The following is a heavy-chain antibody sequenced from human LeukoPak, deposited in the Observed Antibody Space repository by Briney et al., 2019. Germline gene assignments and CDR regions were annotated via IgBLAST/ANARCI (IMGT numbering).Heavy chain of an antibody. CDR1: GFTFSSYW. CDR3: AKVNYYESSGYYDY. CDR2: INEDGSTT. V-gene: IGHV3-74*01. J-gene: IGHJ4*02. Sequence: GGSLRLSCAASGFTFSSYWMHWVRQAPGKGLVWVSRINEDGSTTNYADSVKGRFTISRDNAKNTLYLQMNSLRAEDTAVYYCAKVNYYESSGYYDYWGQGTLVTVSS. D-gene: IGHD3-22*01.